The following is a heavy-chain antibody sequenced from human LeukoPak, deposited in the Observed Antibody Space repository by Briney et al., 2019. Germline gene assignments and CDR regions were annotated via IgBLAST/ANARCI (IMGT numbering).Heavy chain of an antibody. J-gene: IGHJ4*02. V-gene: IGHV3-66*01. CDR2: IYSGGST. Sequence: PGGSLRLSCAASGFILSSNTMNWVRQAPGKGLEWVSLIYSGGSTYYADSVKGRFTISRDNSKNTLFLQMNSLRPEDTAVYYCAREEPTGEFDYWGQGTLVTVSS. CDR3: AREEPTGEFDY. CDR1: GFILSSNT. D-gene: IGHD3-10*01.